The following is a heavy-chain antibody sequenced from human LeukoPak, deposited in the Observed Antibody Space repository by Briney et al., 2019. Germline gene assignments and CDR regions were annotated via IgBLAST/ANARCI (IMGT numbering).Heavy chain of an antibody. D-gene: IGHD6-13*01. CDR2: IYTTGST. CDR1: GGSISIGSYF. V-gene: IGHV4-61*02. Sequence: SQTLSLTCSVSGGSISIGSYFWGWLRQPAGKGLEWIGRIYTTGSTDYNPSLKSRVTISLDTSRNQFSLKLSSVTAADTAVYYCARQVYSSSWSYYFEYWGQGILVTVSS. J-gene: IGHJ4*02. CDR3: ARQVYSSSWSYYFEY.